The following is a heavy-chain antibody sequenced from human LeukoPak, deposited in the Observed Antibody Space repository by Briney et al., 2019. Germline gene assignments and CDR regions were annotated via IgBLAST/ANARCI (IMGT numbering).Heavy chain of an antibody. CDR3: AADLLGYYYDSSGLAGAFDI. V-gene: IGHV1-58*02. CDR1: GFTFTSSA. D-gene: IGHD3-22*01. J-gene: IGHJ3*02. CDR2: IVVGSGNT. Sequence: SVKVSCKASGFTFTSSATQWVRQARGQRLEWIGWIVVGSGNTNYAQKFQERVTITRDMSTSTAYMELSSLRSEDTAVYYCAADLLGYYYDSSGLAGAFDIWGQGTMVTVSS.